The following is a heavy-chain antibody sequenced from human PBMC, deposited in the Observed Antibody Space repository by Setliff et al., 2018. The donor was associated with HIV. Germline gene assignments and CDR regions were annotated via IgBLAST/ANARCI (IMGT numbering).Heavy chain of an antibody. CDR2: IYTSGTT. CDR3: ARDRYCSSTSCYDNWFYP. CDR1: GGSISSGRYY. V-gene: IGHV4-61*02. D-gene: IGHD2-2*01. Sequence: SETLSLTCPVSGGSISSGRYYWGWIRQPAGKGLAWIGRIYTSGTTNDNPSLTRLVTLTVDTSKNQFPLKRSSATAADTAVYYCARDRYCSSTSCYDNWFYPWGQGTLVTVSS. J-gene: IGHJ5*02.